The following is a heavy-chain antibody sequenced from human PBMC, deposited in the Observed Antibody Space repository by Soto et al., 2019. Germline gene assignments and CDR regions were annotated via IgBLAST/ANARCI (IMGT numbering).Heavy chain of an antibody. CDR2: VIPIFGTT. CDR1: GGTFRNYA. Sequence: QVQLVQSGAEVKTPGSSVKVSCKASGGTFRNYAFSWVRQAPGQGLEWMGEVIPIFGTTPYAQKFQGRVTITADESTNTAYMELSSLRSEDTAVYYCARSFIQDNGGNPDSFDIWGQGTMVTVSS. J-gene: IGHJ3*02. CDR3: ARSFIQDNGGNPDSFDI. V-gene: IGHV1-69*01. D-gene: IGHD4-17*01.